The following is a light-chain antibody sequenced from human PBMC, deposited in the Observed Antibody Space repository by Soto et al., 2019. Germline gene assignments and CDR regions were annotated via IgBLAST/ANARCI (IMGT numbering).Light chain of an antibody. V-gene: IGKV3-20*01. Sequence: DIVLTQSPGTRSLSPGERATLSCMASQSVRSRYLAWYQQKAGQAPRLLIYDASRRATGIPDRFSGSGSGTDFTLPISRLEPEDFAVYYCQQYGSSVTFGGGTKVEIK. CDR3: QQYGSSVT. J-gene: IGKJ4*01. CDR2: DAS. CDR1: QSVRSRY.